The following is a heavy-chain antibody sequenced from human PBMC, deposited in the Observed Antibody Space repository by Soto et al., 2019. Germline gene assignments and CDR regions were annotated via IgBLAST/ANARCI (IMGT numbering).Heavy chain of an antibody. Sequence: DVQLLQSGGGLVQPGGSLRLSCAASGFTFSNYWMNWVRQAPGGGLVWVSRINGDGTVTNYADSVRGRFTISRDNFRNMLYVEMNRLRVDDTAVYYCARDAAVDGSDYWGQGSLVTVSS. J-gene: IGHJ4*02. D-gene: IGHD6-19*01. CDR1: GFTFSNYW. V-gene: IGHV3-74*01. CDR3: ARDAAVDGSDY. CDR2: INGDGTVT.